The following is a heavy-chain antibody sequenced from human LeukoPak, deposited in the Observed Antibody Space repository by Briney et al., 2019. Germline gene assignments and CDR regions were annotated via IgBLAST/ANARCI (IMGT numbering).Heavy chain of an antibody. J-gene: IGHJ6*02. D-gene: IGHD6-6*01. CDR2: IYYSGST. V-gene: IGHV4-39*01. CDR3: ARHGDYSSSSPLDYYYYGMDV. CDR1: GGSIRSSSYY. Sequence: PSETLSLTCTVSGGSIRSSSYYWGWVRQPPGKGLEWIVSIYYSGSTYYNPSLKSRVTISVDTSKTQFSLKLSSVTAADTAVYYCARHGDYSSSSPLDYYYYGMDVWGQGTTVTVSS.